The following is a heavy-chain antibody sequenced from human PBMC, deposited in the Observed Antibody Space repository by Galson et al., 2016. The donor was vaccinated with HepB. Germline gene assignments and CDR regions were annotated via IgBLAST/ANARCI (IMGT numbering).Heavy chain of an antibody. Sequence: SLRLSCAASGFTFSHFALSWVRQPPGKGLEWVSSISSSGRNTYYAESVKGRFTISRDNSLNTLYLHMHNLRAEDTAIFYCAKRREDPRPEFFFDSWGQGTLVTVSS. CDR3: AKRREDPRPEFFFDS. J-gene: IGHJ4*02. CDR2: ISSSGRNT. D-gene: IGHD6-6*01. CDR1: GFTFSHFA. V-gene: IGHV3-23*01.